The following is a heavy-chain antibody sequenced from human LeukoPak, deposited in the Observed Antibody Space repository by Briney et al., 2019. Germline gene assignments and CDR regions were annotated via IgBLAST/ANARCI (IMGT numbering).Heavy chain of an antibody. V-gene: IGHV1-46*01. Sequence: ASVKVSCKASGDTFINDYIHWVRQAPGQGLEWMGVSNPGGGATTYAQKFQGRVTMTRDMSTSTVYMELRSLRSADTAVYYCARGNDGWPHYYYYFMDVWGKGTTVTVSS. CDR2: SNPGGGAT. J-gene: IGHJ6*03. CDR3: ARGNDGWPHYYYYFMDV. CDR1: GDTFINDY. D-gene: IGHD1-1*01.